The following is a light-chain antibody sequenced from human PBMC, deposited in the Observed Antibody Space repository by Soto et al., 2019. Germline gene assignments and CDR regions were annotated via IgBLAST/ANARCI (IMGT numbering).Light chain of an antibody. CDR3: ETWDSNTHWV. CDR2: LEGSGSY. CDR1: SGHSSYI. J-gene: IGLJ3*02. Sequence: QSVLTQSSSASASLGSSVKLTCTLSSGHSSYIIAWHQQQPGKAPRYLMKLEGSGSYNKGSGVPDRFSGSSSGADRYLTISNLQFEDEAAYYCETWDSNTHWVFGGGTKVTVL. V-gene: IGLV4-60*02.